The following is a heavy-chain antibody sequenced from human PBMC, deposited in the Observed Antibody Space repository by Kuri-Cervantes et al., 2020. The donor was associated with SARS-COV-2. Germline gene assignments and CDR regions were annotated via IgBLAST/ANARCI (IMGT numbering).Heavy chain of an antibody. CDR3: ARDLAYDSSGYAFGY. J-gene: IGHJ4*02. Sequence: SETLSLTCAVYGGSFSGYYWSWIRQPPGKGLEWIGEINHSGSTNYNPSLKSRVTISVDTSKNQFSLKLSSVTAADTAAYYCARDLAYDSSGYAFGYWGQGTLVTVSS. CDR1: GGSFSGYY. CDR2: INHSGST. V-gene: IGHV4-34*01. D-gene: IGHD3-22*01.